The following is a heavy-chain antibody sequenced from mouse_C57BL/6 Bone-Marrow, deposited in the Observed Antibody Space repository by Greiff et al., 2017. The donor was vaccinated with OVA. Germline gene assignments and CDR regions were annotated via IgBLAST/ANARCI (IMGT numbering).Heavy chain of an antibody. Sequence: DVMLVESGGGLVKPGGSLKLSCAASGFTFSDYGMHWVRQAPEKGLEWVAYISSGSSTIYYADTVKGRFTISRDNAKNTLFLQMTSLRSEDTAMYYCARPRDYRAWFAYWGQGTLVTVSA. CDR3: ARPRDYRAWFAY. CDR2: ISSGSSTI. J-gene: IGHJ3*01. D-gene: IGHD2-14*01. V-gene: IGHV5-17*01. CDR1: GFTFSDYG.